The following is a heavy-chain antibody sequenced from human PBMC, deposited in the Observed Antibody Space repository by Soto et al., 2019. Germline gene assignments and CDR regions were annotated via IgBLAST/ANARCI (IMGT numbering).Heavy chain of an antibody. Sequence: GGSLRLSCAASGFTFNNYAMSWVRQAPGKGLRCVSAISGSGADTYYADSVKGRFTISRDNSKNTLYLQMNSLRAEDTAVYYCAKDPSVSTAYYFDYWGQGALVTVSS. CDR1: GFTFNNYA. CDR3: AKDPSVSTAYYFDY. V-gene: IGHV3-23*01. CDR2: ISGSGADT. D-gene: IGHD4-17*01. J-gene: IGHJ4*02.